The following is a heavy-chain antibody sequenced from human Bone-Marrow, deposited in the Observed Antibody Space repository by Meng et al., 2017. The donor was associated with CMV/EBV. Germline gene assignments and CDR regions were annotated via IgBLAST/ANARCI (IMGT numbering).Heavy chain of an antibody. CDR1: GFTFINYW. J-gene: IGHJ5*02. D-gene: IGHD6-25*01. CDR3: ARDRAANSFDP. Sequence: GESLKISCAASGFTFINYWMSWVRQAPGKGLEWVANIKEDGSDKYYVDSVKGRFTISRDNAKNSLYLQMNSLRAEDTAVYYCARDRAANSFDPWGQGTRVTFSS. V-gene: IGHV3-7*01. CDR2: IKEDGSDK.